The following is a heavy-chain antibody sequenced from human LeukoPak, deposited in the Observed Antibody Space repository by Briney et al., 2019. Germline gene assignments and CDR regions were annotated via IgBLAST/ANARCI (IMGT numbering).Heavy chain of an antibody. D-gene: IGHD6-19*01. J-gene: IGHJ4*02. Sequence: ASVKVSCKASGYTFTSYDINWVRQATGQGLEWPGWMNPHSGNTGYAQKFQGRVTMTRITSKSTAYMELSSLRSEDSAVYYCAGAVAGTTNFDYWGQGTLVTVSS. CDR2: MNPHSGNT. CDR3: AGAVAGTTNFDY. V-gene: IGHV1-8*01. CDR1: GYTFTSYD.